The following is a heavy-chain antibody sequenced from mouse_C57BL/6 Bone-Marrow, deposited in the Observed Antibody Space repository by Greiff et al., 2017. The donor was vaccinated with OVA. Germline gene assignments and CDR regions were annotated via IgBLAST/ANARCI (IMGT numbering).Heavy chain of an antibody. CDR1: GFTITDDY. D-gene: IGHD2-2*01. CDR3: TTYGYDVPWFAY. CDR2: IDPANGDT. J-gene: IGHJ3*01. V-gene: IGHV14-4*01. Sequence: EVQLQQSGAELVRSGASVKLSCTASGFTITDDYMHWVKQRPDQGLEWIGWIDPANGDTEYASKFQGKATITADTSSHTAYLQLSSLKPEDTAVYYCTTYGYDVPWFAYWGQGTLVTVSA.